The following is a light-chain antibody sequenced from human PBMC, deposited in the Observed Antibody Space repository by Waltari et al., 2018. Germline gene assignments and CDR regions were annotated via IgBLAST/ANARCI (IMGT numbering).Light chain of an antibody. CDR3: SSYTNNSTLI. Sequence: QSALTQPASVSGSPGQSITISCTGTSGDVGAYNYVSWYQQHPGKAPKLMIYDFSKRPSGVSNRFSGSKSGNTASLTISGLQAEDGADYYCSSYTNNSTLIFGGGTDLTVL. CDR2: DFS. J-gene: IGLJ2*01. V-gene: IGLV2-14*01. CDR1: SGDVGAYNY.